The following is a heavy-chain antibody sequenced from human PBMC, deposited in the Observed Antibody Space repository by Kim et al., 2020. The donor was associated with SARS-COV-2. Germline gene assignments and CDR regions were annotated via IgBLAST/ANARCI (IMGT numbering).Heavy chain of an antibody. Sequence: GGSLRLSCAASGFTFSSYAMSWVRQAPGKGLEWVSAISGSGGSTYYADSVKGRFTISRDNSKNMLYLQMNSLRAEDMAVYYCAKNTFGGVIVIGSFDYWGQGTLVTISS. D-gene: IGHD3-16*02. CDR2: ISGSGGST. CDR1: GFTFSSYA. CDR3: AKNTFGGVIVIGSFDY. V-gene: IGHV3-23*01. J-gene: IGHJ4*02.